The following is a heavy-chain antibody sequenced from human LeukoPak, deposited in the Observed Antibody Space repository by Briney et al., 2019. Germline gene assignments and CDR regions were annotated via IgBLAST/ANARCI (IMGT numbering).Heavy chain of an antibody. D-gene: IGHD6-19*01. CDR1: GYTFTSYG. CDR3: AIIAVGGVDPFDS. J-gene: IGHJ4*02. V-gene: IGHV1-69*04. Sequence: SVKVSCKASGYTFTSYGISWVRQAPGQGLEWMGRIIPLLGVRSYAQKFQDRVTVSADKSTSTAYMELSSLRSEDSALYYCAIIAVGGVDPFDSWGQGTLVTVSS. CDR2: IIPLLGVR.